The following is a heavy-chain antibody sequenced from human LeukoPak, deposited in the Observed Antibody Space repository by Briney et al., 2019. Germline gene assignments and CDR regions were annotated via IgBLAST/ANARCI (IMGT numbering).Heavy chain of an antibody. J-gene: IGHJ5*02. CDR3: ARVRRLLYSWWFDP. Sequence: PSETLSLTCSVSGGSISSSSYYWSWIRQPPGKGLEWIGEINHSGSTNYNPSLKSRVTISVDTSKNQFSLKLSSVTAADTAVYYCARVRRLLYSWWFDPWGQGTLVTVSS. CDR2: INHSGST. V-gene: IGHV4-39*07. CDR1: GGSISSSSYY. D-gene: IGHD5-12*01.